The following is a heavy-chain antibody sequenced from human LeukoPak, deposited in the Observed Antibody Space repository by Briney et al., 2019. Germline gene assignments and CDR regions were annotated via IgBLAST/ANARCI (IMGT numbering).Heavy chain of an antibody. CDR2: VSSIVGYI. V-gene: IGHV3-21*01. Sequence: GPSLRLSWAPAGLTSSIDSMNSVRHAPGGGLGCVSSVSSIVGYIYYAYSVKGRFTTSRENVKKSMYLQMNSLRAEDTAVYYCERVLTWELPSSFDYWGQGTLVTVSS. J-gene: IGHJ4*02. CDR3: ERVLTWELPSSFDY. D-gene: IGHD1-26*01. CDR1: GLTSSIDS.